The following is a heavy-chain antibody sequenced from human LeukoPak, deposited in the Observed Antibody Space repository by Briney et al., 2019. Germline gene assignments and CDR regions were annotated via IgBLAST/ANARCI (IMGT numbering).Heavy chain of an antibody. CDR2: IKSDGKT. D-gene: IGHD5-24*01. V-gene: IGHV3-74*01. Sequence: GGSLRLSCEASGFTFSRYWMHWVRQAPGKGLVWVSRIKSDGKTNYADSVKGRFTISRDNAKNTVSLQMDNLRVDDTAVYYCARGDDIGKHPTRAFYFDNWGQGTLVTVSS. CDR1: GFTFSRYW. CDR3: ARGDDIGKHPTRAFYFDN. J-gene: IGHJ4*02.